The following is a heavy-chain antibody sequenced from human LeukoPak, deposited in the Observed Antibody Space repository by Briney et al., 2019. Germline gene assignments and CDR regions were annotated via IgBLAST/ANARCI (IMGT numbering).Heavy chain of an antibody. J-gene: IGHJ6*02. CDR1: GYTFTGYY. CDR3: AREAVVGGMDV. V-gene: IGHV1-8*02. D-gene: IGHD2-2*01. CDR2: MNPNSGNT. Sequence: ASVKVSCKASGYTFTGYYMHWVRQAPGQGLEWMGWMNPNSGNTGYAQKFQGRVTMTRNTSISTAYMELSSLRSEDTAVYYCAREAVVGGMDVWGQGTTVTVSS.